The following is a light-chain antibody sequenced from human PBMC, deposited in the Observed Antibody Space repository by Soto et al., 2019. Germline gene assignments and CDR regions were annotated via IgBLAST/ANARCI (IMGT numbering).Light chain of an antibody. CDR3: LPRNNRPPLP. V-gene: IGKV3-11*01. Sequence: DIVLTQSPVTLSLSPGERATLSCRASENVSGYLAWYQHKPGQAPMLLIDDAFNRATGIPAKFSGSGSETDFTITIDILEPEDASVSRCLPRNNRPPLPFGGGTKVEI. CDR1: ENVSGY. J-gene: IGKJ4*01. CDR2: DAF.